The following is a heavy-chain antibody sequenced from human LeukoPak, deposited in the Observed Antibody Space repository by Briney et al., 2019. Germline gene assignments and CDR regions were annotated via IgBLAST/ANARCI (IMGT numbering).Heavy chain of an antibody. J-gene: IGHJ3*02. CDR1: RGSIKSYY. D-gene: IGHD3-3*01. V-gene: IGHV4-59*01. CDR3: ARARAIGTYYDFWSESIYACDI. Sequence: SETLTLTCTVSRGSIKSYYWSWIRQPPGKGLEWIGYIYYSGSTNYNPSLKSRVTISVDTSKNQFSLHVLSGTPEDPAVCYSARARAIGTYYDFWSESIYACDIWGQGRMVTVSS. CDR2: IYYSGST.